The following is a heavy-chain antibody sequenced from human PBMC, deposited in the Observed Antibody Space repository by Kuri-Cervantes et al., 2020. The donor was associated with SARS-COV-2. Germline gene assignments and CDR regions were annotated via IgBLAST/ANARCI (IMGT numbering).Heavy chain of an antibody. CDR1: GFTFSSYS. D-gene: IGHD3-3*01. CDR2: ISSSSTTI. CDR3: ARVGGNDFWSDYLDY. V-gene: IGHV3-48*01. Sequence: GESLNISCAASGFTFSSYSMNWVRQAPGKGLEWISHISSSSTTIYYADSVEGRFTVSRDNARNSVYLQMDSLRAADTAVYYCARVGGNDFWSDYLDYWGQGILVTVSS. J-gene: IGHJ4*02.